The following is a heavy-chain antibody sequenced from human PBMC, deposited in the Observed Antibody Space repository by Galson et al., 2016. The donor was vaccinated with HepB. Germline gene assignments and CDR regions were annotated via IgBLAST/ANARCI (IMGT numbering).Heavy chain of an antibody. V-gene: IGHV3-21*01. J-gene: IGHJ4*02. Sequence: SLRLSCAASGFTFSRYTMNWVRQAPGKGLEWVSSISSSSVYIYYADSVKGRFTISRDNAKNSLYLQMDSLRTEDTAVYYCARDWENVAMVSQGDHWGQGTLVTVSS. CDR3: ARDWENVAMVSQGDH. D-gene: IGHD5-18*01. CDR2: ISSSSVYI. CDR1: GFTFSRYT.